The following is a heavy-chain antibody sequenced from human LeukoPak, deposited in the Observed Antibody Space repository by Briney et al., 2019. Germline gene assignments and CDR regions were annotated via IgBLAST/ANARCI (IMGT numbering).Heavy chain of an antibody. CDR3: ARDGSGVWFDY. Sequence: GASVKVSCKASGYTFTSYDINWVRQATGQGLEWMAYMNPNSGNTGYAQKLQGRVTLTTDTSTSTAYMELRSLRSDDTAVYYCARDGSGVWFDYWGQGTLVTVSS. J-gene: IGHJ4*02. CDR1: GYTFTSYD. D-gene: IGHD3-10*01. CDR2: MNPNSGNT. V-gene: IGHV1-8*02.